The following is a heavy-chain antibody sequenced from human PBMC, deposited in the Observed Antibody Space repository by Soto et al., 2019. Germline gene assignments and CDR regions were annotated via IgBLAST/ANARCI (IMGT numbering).Heavy chain of an antibody. CDR1: GVSTNSGDYY. CDR2: IYYSGNS. V-gene: IGHV4-31*03. Sequence: QVQLQESGPGLVQPSQTLSLSCTVSGVSTNSGDYYWTWIRQHPGEGLEWIGCIYYSGNSYYNPSLRSRVDISGDTSKNQFFLKPTSVTAADTAVYYCVGEGYDYTGMDVWGQGTTVTVSS. J-gene: IGHJ6*02. CDR3: VGEGYDYTGMDV. D-gene: IGHD5-12*01.